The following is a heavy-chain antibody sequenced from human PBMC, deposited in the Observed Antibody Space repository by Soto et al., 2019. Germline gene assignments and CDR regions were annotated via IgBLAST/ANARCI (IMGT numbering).Heavy chain of an antibody. Sequence: PGGSLRLSCAASGFTFSSYGMHWVRQAPGKGLEWVAVISYDGSNKYYADSVKGRFTISRDNSKNTLYLQMNSLRAEDTAVYYCAKMRGGGGYSYGLPWFDPWGQGTMVTVYS. D-gene: IGHD5-18*01. CDR1: GFTFSSYG. CDR3: AKMRGGGGYSYGLPWFDP. V-gene: IGHV3-30*18. CDR2: ISYDGSNK. J-gene: IGHJ5*02.